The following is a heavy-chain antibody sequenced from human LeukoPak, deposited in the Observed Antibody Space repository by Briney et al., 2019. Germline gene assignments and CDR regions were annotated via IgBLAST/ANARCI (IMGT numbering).Heavy chain of an antibody. CDR2: ISGSGDST. D-gene: IGHD2-15*01. CDR3: AKARYCSGGSCYHDY. V-gene: IGHV3-23*01. J-gene: IGHJ4*02. CDR1: GFTFRSYA. Sequence: GGSLRLSCAASGFTFRSYAMSWVRQAPGKGLEWVSAISGSGDSTYYADSVKGRFTISRDSSKNTLYVQMDSLRAEDTAVYYCAKARYCSGGSCYHDYWGQGTLVTVSS.